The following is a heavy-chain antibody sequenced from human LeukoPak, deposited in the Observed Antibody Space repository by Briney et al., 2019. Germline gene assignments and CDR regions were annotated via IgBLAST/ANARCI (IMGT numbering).Heavy chain of an antibody. V-gene: IGHV4-4*07. D-gene: IGHD2-8*01. Sequence: PSETLSLTCTVSGGSINDYYWSWNRQPVGKGLEWIGRVYTSGSPNYNPSLRSRVTMSVDTSKNQFSLKLTSVTAADTAVYYCAGLGGYCTNSVCYSTFDIWGQGTMVTVSS. CDR3: AGLGGYCTNSVCYSTFDI. J-gene: IGHJ3*02. CDR1: GGSINDYY. CDR2: VYTSGSP.